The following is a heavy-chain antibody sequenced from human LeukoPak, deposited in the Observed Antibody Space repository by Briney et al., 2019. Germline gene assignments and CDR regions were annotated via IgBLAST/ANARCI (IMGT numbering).Heavy chain of an antibody. CDR2: TRNKANSYTT. CDR3: ARDNGGPGTFLDY. D-gene: IGHD3-10*01. V-gene: IGHV3-72*01. Sequence: GGSLRLSCAASGFTFSDHYMDWVRQAPGKGLEWVGRTRNKANSYTTEYAASVKGRFTIPRDDSKNSLYLQMNTLKTEDTAVYYCARDNGGPGTFLDYWGQGTLVTVSS. J-gene: IGHJ4*02. CDR1: GFTFSDHY.